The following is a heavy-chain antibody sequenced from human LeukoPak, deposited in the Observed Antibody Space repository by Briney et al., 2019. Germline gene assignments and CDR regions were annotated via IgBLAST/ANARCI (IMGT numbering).Heavy chain of an antibody. CDR3: ARGYNWNAQPGDYYYYYMDV. V-gene: IGHV1-18*01. D-gene: IGHD1-1*01. Sequence: GASVKVSCKASGYTFTSYGISWVRQAPGQGLEWMGWISAYNGNTNYAQKLQGRVTMTTDTSTSTAYMELRSLRSEDTAVYYCARGYNWNAQPGDYYYYYMDVWGKGTTVTVSS. CDR1: GYTFTSYG. J-gene: IGHJ6*03. CDR2: ISAYNGNT.